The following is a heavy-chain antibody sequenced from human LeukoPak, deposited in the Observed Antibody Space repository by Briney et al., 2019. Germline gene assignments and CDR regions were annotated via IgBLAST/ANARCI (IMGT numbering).Heavy chain of an antibody. CDR1: GGSISSYY. D-gene: IGHD6-19*01. V-gene: IGHV4-59*01. CDR3: AKDSGDSSGWYSRLRSFDY. CDR2: IYYSGST. Sequence: SETLSLTCTVSGGSISSYYWSWIRQPPGKGLEWIGYIYYSGSTNYNPSLKSRVTISVDTSKNQFSLKLSSVTAADTAVYYCAKDSGDSSGWYSRLRSFDYWGQGTLVTVSS. J-gene: IGHJ4*02.